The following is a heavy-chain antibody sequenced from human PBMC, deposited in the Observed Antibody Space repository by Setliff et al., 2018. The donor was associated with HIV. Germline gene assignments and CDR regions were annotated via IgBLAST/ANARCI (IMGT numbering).Heavy chain of an antibody. CDR3: TSGVQPGLFDH. V-gene: IGHV3-21*05. CDR2: ISRDSHT. D-gene: IGHD3-3*01. J-gene: IGHJ4*02. Sequence: PGGSLRLSCAASGFTFSGSGIHWVRQAPGKGLEWISYISRDSHTYYSESVKGRFLVSRDDTKRSLYLQMGGLRAEDTALYYCTSGVQPGLFDHWGQGTVVTVSS. CDR1: GFTFSGSG.